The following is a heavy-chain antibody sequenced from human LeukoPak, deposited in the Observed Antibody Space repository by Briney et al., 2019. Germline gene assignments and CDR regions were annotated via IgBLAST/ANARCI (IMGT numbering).Heavy chain of an antibody. D-gene: IGHD6-19*01. Sequence: GGSLRLSCAGSGFIFSNYVLHWVRQAPGKGLEWVAIISYDGSNEYYADSVKGRFTISRDNSKNTLYLQMNSLRAEDTAVYYCAKDLQIVSWLSVAVAGTGHAFDIWGQGTMVTVSS. CDR1: GFIFSNYV. J-gene: IGHJ3*02. V-gene: IGHV3-30*04. CDR3: AKDLQIVSWLSVAVAGTGHAFDI. CDR2: ISYDGSNE.